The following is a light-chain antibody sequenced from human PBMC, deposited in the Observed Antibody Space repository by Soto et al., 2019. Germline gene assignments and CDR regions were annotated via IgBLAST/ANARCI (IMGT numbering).Light chain of an antibody. J-gene: IGKJ2*01. CDR2: GAS. Sequence: DIVLTQSPGTLSLSPWERATLSCRASQSVSSSYLAWDQQKPGQAPRLLSYGASSRATGIPDRFSGSGSGTDFTLTISRLEPEDFAVYDGQQYGSSPMYTFGQGTKVDIK. CDR3: QQYGSSPMYT. CDR1: QSVSSSY. V-gene: IGKV3-20*01.